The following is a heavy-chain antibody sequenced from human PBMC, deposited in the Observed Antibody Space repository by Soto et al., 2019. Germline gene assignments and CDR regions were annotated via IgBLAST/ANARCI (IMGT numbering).Heavy chain of an antibody. D-gene: IGHD3-16*01. J-gene: IGHJ6*03. Sequence: SETLSLTCTVSGGSISSSSYYWGWIRQPPGKGLEWIGSIYYSGSTYYNPSLKSRVTISVDTSKNQFSLKLSSVTAADTAVYYCARHEGGRGYGVMDVWGKGTTVTVSS. CDR1: GGSISSSSYY. CDR3: ARHEGGRGYGVMDV. CDR2: IYYSGST. V-gene: IGHV4-39*01.